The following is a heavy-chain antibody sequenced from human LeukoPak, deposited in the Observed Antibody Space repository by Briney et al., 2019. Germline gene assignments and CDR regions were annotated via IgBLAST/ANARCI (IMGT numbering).Heavy chain of an antibody. J-gene: IGHJ4*02. CDR2: IIPIFGTA. CDR3: ARGPPNWGYDY. Sequence: SVTVSFKASGGTFSSYAISWVRQAPGQGLEWMGGIIPIFGTANYAQKFQGRVTITADESTSTAYMELSSLRSEDTAVYYCARGPPNWGYDYWGPGTLVTVSS. V-gene: IGHV1-69*13. D-gene: IGHD7-27*01. CDR1: GGTFSSYA.